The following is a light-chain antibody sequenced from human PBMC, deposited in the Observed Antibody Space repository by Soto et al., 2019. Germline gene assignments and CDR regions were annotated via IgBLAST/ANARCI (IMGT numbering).Light chain of an antibody. CDR1: QSVSSN. Sequence: EIVMTQSPATLSVSPGARAPLSCRASQSVSSNLAWYQQKPGQAPRLLIYGASTRATGIPARFSGSGSGTEFTITISSLQSEDFAVYYCQQYNNWPQTFGQGTRWIS. J-gene: IGKJ1*01. CDR2: GAS. CDR3: QQYNNWPQT. V-gene: IGKV3-15*01.